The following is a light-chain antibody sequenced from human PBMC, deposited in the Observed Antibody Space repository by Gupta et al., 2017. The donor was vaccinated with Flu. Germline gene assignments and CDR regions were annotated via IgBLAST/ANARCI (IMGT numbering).Light chain of an antibody. CDR3: QQDDTYLGT. CDR2: MAS. J-gene: IGKJ2*01. V-gene: IGKV1-5*03. CDR1: ESVRKW. Sequence: PSILSAVVGDRVTITCRASESVRKWLAWYQQKPGKAPKLLISMASTLESGVPSRFSGSGSGTEFTLTISSLQPDDLATYYCQQDDTYLGTFGQGTKLEIK.